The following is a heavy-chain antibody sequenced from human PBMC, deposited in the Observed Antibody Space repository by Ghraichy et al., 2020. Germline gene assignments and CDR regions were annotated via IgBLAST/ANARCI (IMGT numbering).Heavy chain of an antibody. J-gene: IGHJ4*02. D-gene: IGHD3-3*01. V-gene: IGHV3-21*01. CDR2: ISSGATYI. CDR3: ARMPSSGFWSGYDYFDY. CDR1: GFTFNIYT. Sequence: GGSLRLSCAASGFTFNIYTVNWVRQAPGKGLEWVSPISSGATYIYYADSVKGRFTVSRDNAKNSLYLQMNSLRAEDTAVYYCARMPSSGFWSGYDYFDYWGQGTLVTVSS.